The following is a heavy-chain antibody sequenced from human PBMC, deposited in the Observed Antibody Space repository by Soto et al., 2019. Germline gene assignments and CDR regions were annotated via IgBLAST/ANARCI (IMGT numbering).Heavy chain of an antibody. CDR1: GDTFTNYY. CDR3: ARAEPNGDDSFFDH. D-gene: IGHD5-12*01. J-gene: IGHJ4*02. V-gene: IGHV1-46*03. CDR2: INPSVGST. Sequence: ASVKVSCKAPGDTFTNYYMHWVRQAPGQGPEWMGIINPSVGSTRYAQKFQGRVTMTRDTSTSTVYMELSSLRSEDTAVYYCARAEPNGDDSFFDHWGQGTLVTVSS.